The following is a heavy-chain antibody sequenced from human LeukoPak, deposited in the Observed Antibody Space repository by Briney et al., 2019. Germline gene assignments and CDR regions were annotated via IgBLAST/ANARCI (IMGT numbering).Heavy chain of an antibody. J-gene: IGHJ4*02. D-gene: IGHD4/OR15-4a*01. Sequence: PSETLSLTCTVSGYSISSRYYWGWVRQPPGKGLEWIGSIYHSGSTSYNPSLKSRVTISVDTSKNQFSLKLSSVTAADTAVYYCARRAGAYSHPYDYWGQGTLVTVSS. V-gene: IGHV4-38-2*02. CDR3: ARRAGAYSHPYDY. CDR2: IYHSGST. CDR1: GYSISSRYY.